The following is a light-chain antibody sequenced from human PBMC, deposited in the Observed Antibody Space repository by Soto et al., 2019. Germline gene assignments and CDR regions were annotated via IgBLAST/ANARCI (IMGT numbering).Light chain of an antibody. Sequence: EIVMTQSPATLSVSPGDRVTLSCRASQNIDNNLAWYQQRPGQPPRLLIYGASTRANGIPARVSGSGSGTEFTLTISSLQSEDFAVYCCQQYNNGPPLTFGGGTKLEIK. CDR2: GAS. CDR3: QQYNNGPPLT. CDR1: QNIDNN. J-gene: IGKJ4*01. V-gene: IGKV3D-15*01.